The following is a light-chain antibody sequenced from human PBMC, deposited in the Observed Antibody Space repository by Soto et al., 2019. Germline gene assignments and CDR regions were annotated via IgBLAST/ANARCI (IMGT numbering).Light chain of an antibody. V-gene: IGLV2-14*02. CDR1: SSDVGSYDL. Sequence: QSVLTQPASVSGSPGQSITISCTGTSSDVGSYDLVSWYQQHPGKAPKLLIFDVSRRPSGISDRFSGSKSGNTASLTISGLQAEDEADYYCTSYTSSSTLIIFGGGTKLTVL. CDR3: TSYTSSSTLII. J-gene: IGLJ2*01. CDR2: DVS.